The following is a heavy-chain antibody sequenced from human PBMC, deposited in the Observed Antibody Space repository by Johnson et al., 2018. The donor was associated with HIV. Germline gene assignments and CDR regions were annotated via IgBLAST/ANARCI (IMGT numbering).Heavy chain of an antibody. CDR1: GFTFRSYA. J-gene: IGHJ3*02. D-gene: IGHD1-26*01. CDR3: ARAPSVGADDAFDI. CDR2: IPYDGSNK. V-gene: IGHV3-30*03. Sequence: QVQLVESGGGVVQPGRSLRLSCTASGFTFRSYAMHWVRQAPGKRLEWVALIPYDGSNKYYADSVQGRFNNSRENYKNTLYLQMNNLRPEETALYYCARAPSVGADDAFDIWGQGTMVTVSS.